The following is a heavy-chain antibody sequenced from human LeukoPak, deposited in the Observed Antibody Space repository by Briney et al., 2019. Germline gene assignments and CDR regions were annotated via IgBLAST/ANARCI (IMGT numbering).Heavy chain of an antibody. V-gene: IGHV3-21*01. CDR1: GFRISSYS. J-gene: IGHJ4*02. CDR3: TRDGCSGGTCFPWDY. Sequence: GGSLRPSCAASGFRISSYSINWVRQAPGKGLEWVSSITSSSTYIYYADSVKGRFTISRDNAKNSLYLQMNSLRAEDTAVYYCTRDGCSGGTCFPWDYWGQGTLVTVSS. CDR2: ITSSSTYI. D-gene: IGHD2-15*01.